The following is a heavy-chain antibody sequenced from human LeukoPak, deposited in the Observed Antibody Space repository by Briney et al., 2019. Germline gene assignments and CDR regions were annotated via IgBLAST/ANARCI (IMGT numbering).Heavy chain of an antibody. D-gene: IGHD6-19*01. V-gene: IGHV4-59*01. CDR2: ISDIGRT. Sequence: PSETLSLTCTVSGGSINNYYWTWIRQAPGKGLEWIGYISDIGRTNYNPPLKSRVTISVDTSKNQFSLKLTSVTAADTAVYYCARNQLGSGWHSSAYWGQGTLVTVSS. CDR1: GGSINNYY. CDR3: ARNQLGSGWHSSAY. J-gene: IGHJ4*02.